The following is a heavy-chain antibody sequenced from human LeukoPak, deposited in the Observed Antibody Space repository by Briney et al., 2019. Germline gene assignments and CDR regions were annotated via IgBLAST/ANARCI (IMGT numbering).Heavy chain of an antibody. V-gene: IGHV3-21*01. CDR3: AKDSDIVVVPAAHFDY. J-gene: IGHJ4*02. D-gene: IGHD2-2*01. CDR1: GFTFSRYS. CDR2: ISGSSIYK. Sequence: GGSLRLSCAASGFTFSRYSMNWVRQAPGKGLEWVSSISGSSIYKYYADSVKGRFTISRDNAKNTLYLQMNSLRAEDTAVYYCAKDSDIVVVPAAHFDYWGQGTLVTVSS.